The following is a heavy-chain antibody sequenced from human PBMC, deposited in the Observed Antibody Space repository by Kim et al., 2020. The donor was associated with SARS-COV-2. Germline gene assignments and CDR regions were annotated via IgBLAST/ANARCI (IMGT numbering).Heavy chain of an antibody. CDR1: GFSFSDYY. V-gene: IGHV3-11*05. CDR2: ISSSGSYT. CDR3: ARDFPKYCSGGICYRQGAEYFQH. D-gene: IGHD2-15*01. Sequence: GGSLRLSCAASGFSFSDYYMSWIRQAPGKGLEWISYISSSGSYTNYADSVKGRFTISRDIAKNSLYLQMNSLRVEDTAVYYCARDFPKYCSGGICYRQGAEYFQHWGQGTMVTVSS. J-gene: IGHJ1*01.